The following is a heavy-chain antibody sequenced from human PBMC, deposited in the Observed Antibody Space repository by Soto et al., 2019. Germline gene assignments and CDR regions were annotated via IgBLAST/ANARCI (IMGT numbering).Heavy chain of an antibody. CDR3: VRGFYTVDYYVDF. J-gene: IGHJ4*01. CDR2: ITWNGGRI. V-gene: IGHV3-9*01. D-gene: IGHD3-10*01. Sequence: EVQLVESGGGLVQPGRSLRLYCAASGFTFDNYAMHWVRQGPGTGLEWVAGITWNGGRIHYADSVKGRFTISRDNTKNSLSLQITSLRAEDTALYFCVRGFYTVDYYVDFWGHGTQVTVPS. CDR1: GFTFDNYA.